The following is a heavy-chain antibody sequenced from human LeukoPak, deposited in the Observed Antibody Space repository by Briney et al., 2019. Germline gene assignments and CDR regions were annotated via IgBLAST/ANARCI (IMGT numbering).Heavy chain of an antibody. J-gene: IGHJ4*02. CDR1: GFTFSSYA. D-gene: IGHD6-19*01. Sequence: GSLRLSCAASGFTFSSYAMNWVRQAPGKGLEWLSYISGSSYTIFYADSVKGRFTVSRDNAKNSLYLQMNSLRDEDTAVYYCAKDQSSSGRLDYWGQGTLVTVSS. CDR3: AKDQSSSGRLDY. V-gene: IGHV3-48*02. CDR2: ISGSSYTI.